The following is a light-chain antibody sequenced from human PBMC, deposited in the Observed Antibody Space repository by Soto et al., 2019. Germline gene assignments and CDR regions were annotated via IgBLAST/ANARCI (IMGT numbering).Light chain of an antibody. Sequence: QSALTQPASVSGSPGQSITIPCTGTSSDVGGYDYVSWYQQHPGKAPKLMIYDVFHRPSGVSNRFSGSKSGNTASLTISGLQAEDEADYYCCLYTTSTIYVFGTGTKLTVL. J-gene: IGLJ1*01. CDR3: CLYTTSTIYV. CDR1: SSDVGGYDY. CDR2: DVF. V-gene: IGLV2-14*03.